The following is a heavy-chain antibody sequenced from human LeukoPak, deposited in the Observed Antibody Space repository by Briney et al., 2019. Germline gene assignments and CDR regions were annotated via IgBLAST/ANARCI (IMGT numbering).Heavy chain of an antibody. CDR2: ISRSSSTI. J-gene: IGHJ4*02. CDR3: ARDARGYSGYLDY. D-gene: IGHD5-12*01. CDR1: GFTFSSYS. V-gene: IGHV3-48*01. Sequence: PGGSLRVSCAASGFTFSSYSMNWVRHAPGKGLEWVSYISRSSSTIYYADSVKGRFTISRDNAKNSLYLQMNSLRAEDTAVYYCARDARGYSGYLDYWGQGTLVTVSS.